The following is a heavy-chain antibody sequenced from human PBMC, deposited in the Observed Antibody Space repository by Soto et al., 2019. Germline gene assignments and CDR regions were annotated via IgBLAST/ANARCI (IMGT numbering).Heavy chain of an antibody. CDR1: GGSFSGYY. D-gene: IGHD3-10*01. V-gene: IGHV4-34*01. Sequence: PSETLSLTCAVYGGSFSGYYWSWIRQPPGKGLEWIGEINHSGSTNYNPSLKSRVTISEDTSKNQFSLKLSSVTAADTAVYYCARGGAGITENWFDPWGQGSLVTVSS. CDR3: ARGGAGITENWFDP. J-gene: IGHJ5*02. CDR2: INHSGST.